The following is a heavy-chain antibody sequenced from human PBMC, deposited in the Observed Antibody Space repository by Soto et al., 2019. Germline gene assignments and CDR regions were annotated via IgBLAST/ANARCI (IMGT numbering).Heavy chain of an antibody. CDR1: GFTFSSYG. CDR3: ANLWFGAPRMDV. D-gene: IGHD3-10*01. J-gene: IGHJ6*02. CDR2: IWYDGSNK. Sequence: QVQLVESGGGVVQPGRSLRLSCAASGFTFSSYGMHWVRQAPGKGLEWVAVIWYDGSNKYYADSVKGRFTISRDNSKNTLYLQMNSLRAEDTAVYYCANLWFGAPRMDVWGQGTTVTVSS. V-gene: IGHV3-33*06.